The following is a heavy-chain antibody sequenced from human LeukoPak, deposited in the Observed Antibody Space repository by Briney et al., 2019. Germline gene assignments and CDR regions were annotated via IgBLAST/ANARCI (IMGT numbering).Heavy chain of an antibody. J-gene: IGHJ5*02. Sequence: ASVKVSCKASGYTFSSYGISWERQAPGQGLEWMGWISAYNGNTNYAQKLQGRVTMTTDTSTSTAYMELRSLRSDDTAVYYCARGPQYYYDSSGYHNWFDPWGQGTLVTVSS. CDR1: GYTFSSYG. CDR3: ARGPQYYYDSSGYHNWFDP. D-gene: IGHD3-22*01. CDR2: ISAYNGNT. V-gene: IGHV1-18*01.